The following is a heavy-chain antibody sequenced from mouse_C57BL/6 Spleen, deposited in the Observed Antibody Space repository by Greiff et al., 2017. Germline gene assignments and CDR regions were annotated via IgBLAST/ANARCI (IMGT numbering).Heavy chain of an antibody. CDR1: GYTFTSYW. J-gene: IGHJ4*01. CDR3: ARAMEGMDY. CDR2: IYPSDSET. V-gene: IGHV1-61*01. Sequence: QVQLQQPGAELVRPGSSVKLSCKASGYTFTSYWMDWVKQRPGQGLEWIGNIYPSDSETHYNQKFKDKATLTVDKSSSTAYMQLSSLTSEDSAVYYCARAMEGMDYWGQGTSVTVSS.